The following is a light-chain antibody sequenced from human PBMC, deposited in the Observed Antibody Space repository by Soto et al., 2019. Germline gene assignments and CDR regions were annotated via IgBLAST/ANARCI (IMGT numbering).Light chain of an antibody. V-gene: IGKV3-15*01. J-gene: IGKJ1*01. Sequence: ETVMTQSPATLSVSPGERATLSCRASQNVNSNLAWYQQKPGQAPMLLIYAASTRAAGIPARFRGSGSGTEFILTISSLQSEDFAVYYCQHYDNWPPWTFGQGTKVEIK. CDR2: AAS. CDR3: QHYDNWPPWT. CDR1: QNVNSN.